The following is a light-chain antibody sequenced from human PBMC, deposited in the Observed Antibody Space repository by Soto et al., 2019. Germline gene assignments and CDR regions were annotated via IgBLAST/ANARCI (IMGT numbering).Light chain of an antibody. Sequence: ALTQPASVSGSPGQSITISCTGTSSDVGGYNFVSWYQQHPGKAPKLLIYDVSDRPSGVSNRFSGSKSGNTASLTISGLQVEDEADYYCSSYTSSSTYVFGTGTKVTV. CDR1: SSDVGGYNF. V-gene: IGLV2-14*01. J-gene: IGLJ1*01. CDR3: SSYTSSSTYV. CDR2: DVS.